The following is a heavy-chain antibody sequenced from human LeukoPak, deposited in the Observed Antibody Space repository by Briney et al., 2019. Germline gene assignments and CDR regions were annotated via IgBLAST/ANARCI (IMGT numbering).Heavy chain of an antibody. CDR1: GFTFSDYG. J-gene: IGHJ4*02. V-gene: IGHV3-33*01. CDR3: ARGVDYYENSGTIDY. Sequence: GGSLRLSCTASGFTFSDYGMHRVRQPPGKGLEWVAIIWYDGSNKTYEDSVKGRFTISRDNSKNTLYLQMNSLRAKDTAVYYCARGVDYYENSGTIDYWGQGTLVTVSS. D-gene: IGHD3-22*01. CDR2: IWYDGSNK.